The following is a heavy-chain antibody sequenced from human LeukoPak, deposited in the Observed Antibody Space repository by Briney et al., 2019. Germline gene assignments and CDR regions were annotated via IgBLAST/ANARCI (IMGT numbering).Heavy chain of an antibody. CDR1: GYTFTSYG. D-gene: IGHD2-2*01. CDR3: ASHCSSTSCYAIFDY. V-gene: IGHV1-18*01. CDR2: ISAYNGNT. Sequence: ASVKVSCKASGYTFTSYGISWVRQAPGQGLEWMGWISAYNGNTNYAQKLQGRVTMTTDTSTSTAYMELRSLRSDDTAVYYCASHCSSTSCYAIFDYWGQGTLVTVSS. J-gene: IGHJ4*02.